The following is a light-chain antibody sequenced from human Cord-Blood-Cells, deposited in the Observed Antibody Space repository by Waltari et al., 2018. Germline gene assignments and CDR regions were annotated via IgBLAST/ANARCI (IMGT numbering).Light chain of an antibody. CDR2: GAS. Sequence: EIVLTQYPGTLSLSPGVRATLSCRASQSVSSSYLAWYQQKPGQAPRLLIYGASSRATGIPDRFRGSGSGTDFTLTISRLEPEDFAVYYCQQYGSSPLTFGGGTKVEIK. V-gene: IGKV3-20*01. J-gene: IGKJ4*01. CDR3: QQYGSSPLT. CDR1: QSVSSSY.